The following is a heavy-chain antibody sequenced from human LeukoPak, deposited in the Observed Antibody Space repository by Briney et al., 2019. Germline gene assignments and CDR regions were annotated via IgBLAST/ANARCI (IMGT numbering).Heavy chain of an antibody. CDR2: IRTTAEGAKYA. Sequence: PGGSLRLSCATSGFSFTDYPMSWVRQAPGKGLEWISNIRTTAEGAKYAYYADSVKGRVTISRDDGKNTLYLHMNRLRDDDTAVYYCATDQRYAFDYWGQGILVTVSS. CDR1: GFSFTDYP. V-gene: IGHV3-48*02. D-gene: IGHD3-9*01. CDR3: ATDQRYAFDY. J-gene: IGHJ4*02.